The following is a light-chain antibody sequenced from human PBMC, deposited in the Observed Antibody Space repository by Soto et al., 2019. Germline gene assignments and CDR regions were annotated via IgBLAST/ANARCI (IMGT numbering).Light chain of an antibody. J-gene: IGKJ2*01. Sequence: EIVLTQTPGTLSLSPGEIATLSCRASQSVTSSHLAWYQQKPGQAPSLLIYGASTRATGIPDRFSGSGSDTDFSLTIRRLDPEDFAMYYCLLYFSHDRYTFGPGTKVQIK. CDR1: QSVTSSH. CDR3: LLYFSHDRYT. CDR2: GAS. V-gene: IGKV3-20*01.